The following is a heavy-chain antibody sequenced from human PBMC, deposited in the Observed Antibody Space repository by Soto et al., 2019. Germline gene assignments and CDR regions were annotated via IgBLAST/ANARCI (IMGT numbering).Heavy chain of an antibody. CDR2: IKSKTDGGTT. D-gene: IGHD3-3*01. Sequence: GGSLRLSCAAPGFTFSNAWMSWVRQAPGKGLEWVGHIKSKTDGGTTDYAAPVKGRFTISRDDSKNTLYLQMNSLKTEDTAVYYCTTLQRFLEWLLYFDYWGQGTLVTVSS. V-gene: IGHV3-15*01. CDR1: GFTFSNAW. J-gene: IGHJ4*02. CDR3: TTLQRFLEWLLYFDY.